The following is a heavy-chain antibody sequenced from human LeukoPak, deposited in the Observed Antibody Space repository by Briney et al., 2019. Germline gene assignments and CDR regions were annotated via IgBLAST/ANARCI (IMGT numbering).Heavy chain of an antibody. V-gene: IGHV4-34*01. CDR2: MYYSGST. J-gene: IGHJ3*02. Sequence: TSETLSLTCAVYGGSFSGYYWSWIRQPPGKGLEWIGSMYYSGSTYYNPSIKSRVTISLDTSENQFSLKLTSVTAADTAVYYCARYGLLNISEINGFDIWGQGTMVTVSS. CDR3: ARYGLLNISEINGFDI. D-gene: IGHD2/OR15-2a*01. CDR1: GGSFSGYY.